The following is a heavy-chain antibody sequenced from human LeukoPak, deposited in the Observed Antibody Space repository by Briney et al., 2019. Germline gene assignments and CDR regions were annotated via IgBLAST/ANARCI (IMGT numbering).Heavy chain of an antibody. CDR1: GGSISSYY. Sequence: PSETLSLTCTVSGGSISSYYWSWIRQPPGKGLEWIGYIYYSGSTNYNLSLKSRVTISVDTSKNQFSLKLSSVTAADTAVYYCARDFGGDHLYAFDIWGQGTMVTVSS. V-gene: IGHV4-59*01. J-gene: IGHJ3*02. CDR2: IYYSGST. D-gene: IGHD2-21*02. CDR3: ARDFGGDHLYAFDI.